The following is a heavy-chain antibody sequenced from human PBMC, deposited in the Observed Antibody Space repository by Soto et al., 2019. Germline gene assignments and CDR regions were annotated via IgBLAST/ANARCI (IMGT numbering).Heavy chain of an antibody. Sequence: GGSLRLSCAASGLTFSSYAMSWVRQAPGKGLEWVSGISGSGISTYYADSVKGRFTISRDNSKNTLYLQMNSLRAEDTAVYYCAKGGSNGWYEAFDIWGQGPMVTVSS. V-gene: IGHV3-23*01. CDR2: ISGSGIST. J-gene: IGHJ3*02. CDR1: GLTFSSYA. CDR3: AKGGSNGWYEAFDI. D-gene: IGHD6-19*01.